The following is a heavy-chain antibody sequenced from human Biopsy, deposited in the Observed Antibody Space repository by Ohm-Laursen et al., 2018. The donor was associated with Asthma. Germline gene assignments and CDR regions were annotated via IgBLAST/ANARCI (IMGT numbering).Heavy chain of an antibody. V-gene: IGHV3-30-3*01. CDR2: ISYDGSSI. CDR1: RFTYE. CDR3: ARGAYYDFWSGYSRPIPGYYGMDV. Sequence: LTLTCAASRFTYEMHWVRQAPGKGLEWVAVISYDGSSIYYADSVKGRFTISRDNSKNTLSLQMISLRVEDTSVYYCARGAYYDFWSGYSRPIPGYYGMDVWGHGTTVTVSS. D-gene: IGHD3-3*01. J-gene: IGHJ6*02.